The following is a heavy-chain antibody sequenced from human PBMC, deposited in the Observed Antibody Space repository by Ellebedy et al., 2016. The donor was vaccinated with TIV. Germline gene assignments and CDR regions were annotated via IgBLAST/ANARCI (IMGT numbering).Heavy chain of an antibody. CDR1: GDSISSYY. CDR2: YYYVGKV. Sequence: GSLRLSXTVSGDSISSYYCTWIRQPPGKGLEWIGSYYYVGKVNYNPSLKSRVTISVGVSKTQFSLELSSVTAADTAVYYCASWGDYGGNRHLDYWGQGTLVTVSS. V-gene: IGHV4-59*01. J-gene: IGHJ4*02. CDR3: ASWGDYGGNRHLDY. D-gene: IGHD4-23*01.